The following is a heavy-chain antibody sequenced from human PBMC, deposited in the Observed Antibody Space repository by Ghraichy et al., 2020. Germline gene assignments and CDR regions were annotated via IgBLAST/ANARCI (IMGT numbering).Heavy chain of an antibody. J-gene: IGHJ6*02. V-gene: IGHV4-31*03. CDR2: IYYSGST. CDR1: GGSISSGGYY. CDR3: ARTNYDFWSGYFLDV. D-gene: IGHD3-3*01. Sequence: SETLSLTCTVSGGSISSGGYYWSWIRQHPGKGLEWIGYIYYSGSTYYNPSLKSRVTISVDTSKNQFSLKLSSVTAADTAVYYCARTNYDFWSGYFLDVWGQGTTVTVSS.